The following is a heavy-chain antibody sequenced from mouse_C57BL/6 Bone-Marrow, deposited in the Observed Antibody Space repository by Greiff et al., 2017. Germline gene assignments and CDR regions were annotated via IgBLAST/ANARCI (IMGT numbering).Heavy chain of an antibody. CDR2: SRNKANDYTT. V-gene: IGHV7-1*01. D-gene: IGHD1-1*01. J-gene: IGHJ4*01. Sequence: EVNLVESGGGLVQSGRSLRLSCATSGFTFSDFYMEWVRQAPGKGLEWIAASRNKANDYTTEYSASVKGRFIVSRDTSQSILYLQMNALRAEDTAIYYCARDPITTVVGPYAMDYWGQGTSVTVSS. CDR1: GFTFSDFY. CDR3: ARDPITTVVGPYAMDY.